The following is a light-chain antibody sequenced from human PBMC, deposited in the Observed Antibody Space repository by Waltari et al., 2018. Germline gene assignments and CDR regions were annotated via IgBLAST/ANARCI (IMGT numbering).Light chain of an antibody. V-gene: IGLV2-14*03. CDR1: SSYVGGYKF. Sequence: QSALPQPASVSGSPGQSITIPCTGTSSYVGGYKFVSWYQQHPGKAPKLMIYGVSKRPSGVSSRFSGSKSGNTASLTISGLQAEDEADYYCNSYTSSYTYVFGTGTKVTVL. CDR3: NSYTSSYTYV. CDR2: GVS. J-gene: IGLJ1*01.